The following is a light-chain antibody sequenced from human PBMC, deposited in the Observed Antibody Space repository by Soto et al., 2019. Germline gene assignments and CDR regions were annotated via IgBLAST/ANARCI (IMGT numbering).Light chain of an antibody. CDR2: EVS. Sequence: QSVLTQPPSASGSPGQSVTISCTGTSSDVGGYNYVSWYQQHPGKAPKLMICEVSKRPSGVPGRFSGSKSGNTASLTVSGLRAEDEADYYCSSYAASNNFVFGTGTKLTVL. CDR1: SSDVGGYNY. V-gene: IGLV2-8*01. CDR3: SSYAASNNFV. J-gene: IGLJ1*01.